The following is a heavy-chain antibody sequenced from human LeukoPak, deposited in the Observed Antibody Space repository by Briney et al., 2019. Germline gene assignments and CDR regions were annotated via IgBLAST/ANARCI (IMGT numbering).Heavy chain of an antibody. CDR3: ARGVGGDTFEN. J-gene: IGHJ3*02. Sequence: GGSLRLSCAASGFTVSSNYMTWVRQAPGKGLEWVSVIYSGGSAYYADSVKGRFTMSRDNSKNMMYLQMNNLRPEDTAVYFCARGVGGDTFENWGQGTMVTVSS. CDR2: IYSGGSA. CDR1: GFTVSSNY. D-gene: IGHD2-8*01. V-gene: IGHV3-66*01.